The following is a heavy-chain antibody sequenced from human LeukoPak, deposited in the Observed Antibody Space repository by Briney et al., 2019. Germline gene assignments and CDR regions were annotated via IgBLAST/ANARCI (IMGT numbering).Heavy chain of an antibody. J-gene: IGHJ4*02. Sequence: ASVKVSCKASGYTFTSYGISWVRQAPGQGLEWMGWISAYNGNTNYAQKLQGRVTMTTDTSTSTAYMELRSLRSDDTAVYYCARVNCSGGSCYWFPYGYWGQGTLVTVSS. CDR2: ISAYNGNT. V-gene: IGHV1-18*01. CDR1: GYTFTSYG. D-gene: IGHD2-15*01. CDR3: ARVNCSGGSCYWFPYGY.